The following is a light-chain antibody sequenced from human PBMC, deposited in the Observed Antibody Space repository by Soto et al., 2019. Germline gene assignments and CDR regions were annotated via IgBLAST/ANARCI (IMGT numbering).Light chain of an antibody. V-gene: IGKV3-15*01. CDR2: HTS. CDR1: ESISGN. CDR3: QRYDNWPLT. Sequence: EIVMTPSPATLSVSPGESATLSCRASESISGNLAWYQQKPGLSPRLLIYHTSTRATGVPARFSGSGSGTEFSLTISSLQSEDSAVYYCQRYDNWPLTFGGGTKVEIK. J-gene: IGKJ4*01.